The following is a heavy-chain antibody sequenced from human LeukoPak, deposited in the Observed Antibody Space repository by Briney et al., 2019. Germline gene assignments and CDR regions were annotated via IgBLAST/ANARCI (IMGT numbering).Heavy chain of an antibody. D-gene: IGHD5-18*01. CDR2: IYPGDSDT. CDR1: GYSFTSYW. CDR3: ARRGYSYGHSTNWFDP. J-gene: IGHJ6*04. V-gene: IGHV5-51*01. Sequence: GESLKISCKGSGYSFTSYWIGWVRQMPGKGLEWMGIIYPGDSDTRYSPFFQGQVTISADKSISTAYLQWSSLKASDTAMYYCARRGYSYGHSTNWFDPWGKGTTVTISS.